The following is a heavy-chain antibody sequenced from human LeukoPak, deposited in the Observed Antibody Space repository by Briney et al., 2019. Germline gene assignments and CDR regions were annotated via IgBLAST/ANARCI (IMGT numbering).Heavy chain of an antibody. CDR2: IYSSGST. CDR1: GGSVSSYY. J-gene: IGHJ4*02. V-gene: IGHV4-59*08. D-gene: IGHD6-13*01. CDR3: ARHRTRWGGSGIAASIDY. Sequence: SETLSLTCTVSGGSVSSYYWSWIRQPPGKGLEWIGNIYSSGSTNYNPSLKSRVTISIDTSKKQFSLNLSSVTAADTAVYYCARHRTRWGGSGIAASIDYWGQGTLVTVSS.